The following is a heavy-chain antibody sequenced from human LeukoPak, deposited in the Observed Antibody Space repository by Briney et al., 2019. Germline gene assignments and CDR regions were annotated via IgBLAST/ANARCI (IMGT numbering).Heavy chain of an antibody. CDR1: GFTVSSNE. Sequence: GGSLRLSCAASGFTVSSNEMSWVRQAPGKGLEWVAVMSYDGNNKYYADSVKGRFTISRDNSKNTLYLQMNSLRAEDTAVYYCAIGMMVAATTAFDYWGQGTLVTVSS. J-gene: IGHJ4*02. CDR3: AIGMMVAATTAFDY. D-gene: IGHD2-15*01. CDR2: MSYDGNNK. V-gene: IGHV3-30*03.